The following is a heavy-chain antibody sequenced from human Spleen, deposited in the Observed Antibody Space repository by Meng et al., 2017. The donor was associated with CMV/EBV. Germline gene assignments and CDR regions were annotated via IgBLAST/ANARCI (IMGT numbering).Heavy chain of an antibody. J-gene: IGHJ4*02. V-gene: IGHV3-23*01. CDR1: GFIFDGYA. CDR3: ARRDTNLVNFDY. Sequence: GESLKISCAASGFIFDGYAMTWVRQAPGKGLEWVSAISSSGDNTYYADSVKGRFTISRDNSKITVDLQMNSLTAEDTAVYYCARRDTNLVNFDYWGQGTLVTVSS. D-gene: IGHD5-18*01. CDR2: ISSSGDNT.